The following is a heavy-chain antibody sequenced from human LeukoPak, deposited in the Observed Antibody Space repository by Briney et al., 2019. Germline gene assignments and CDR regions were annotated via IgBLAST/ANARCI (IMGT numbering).Heavy chain of an antibody. D-gene: IGHD3-22*01. V-gene: IGHV3-48*02. CDR2: ISSSSSTI. CDR1: GFTFSSYS. CDR3: ARDDRSGYYGGSYYYGMGV. Sequence: GGSLRLSCAASGFTFSSYSMNWVRQAPGKGLEWVSYISSSSSTIYYADSVKGRFTISRDNAKNSLYLQMNSLRDEDTAVYYCARDDRSGYYGGSYYYGMGVCGQGTTGTVSS. J-gene: IGHJ6*02.